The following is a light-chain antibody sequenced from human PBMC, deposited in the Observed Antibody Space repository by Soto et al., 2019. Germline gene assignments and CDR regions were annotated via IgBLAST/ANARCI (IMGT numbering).Light chain of an antibody. CDR2: DAS. J-gene: IGKJ4*01. CDR3: QQYDNPLLT. CDR1: QDISNY. Sequence: DIQMTQSPSSLSASVGDRVTITCQASQDISNYLNWYQQKPGKAPKLLIYDASNLETGVPSRFSGSGSGTDFTFTISRLQHEYIATYYCQQYDNPLLTFGGGTKVEIK. V-gene: IGKV1-33*01.